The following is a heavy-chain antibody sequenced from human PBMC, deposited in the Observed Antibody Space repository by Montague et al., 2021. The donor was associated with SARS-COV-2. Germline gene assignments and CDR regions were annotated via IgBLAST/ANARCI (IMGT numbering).Heavy chain of an antibody. D-gene: IGHD3-22*01. J-gene: IGHJ4*02. CDR2: VHHSEGT. CDR3: ARQVGTMIVVVITKIRNYFDY. CDR1: GYSIGSDYY. Sequence: SETLSLTCSVTGYSIGSDYYWGWIRQSPGRGLEWIGTVHHSEGTYYNPSLNSRVTISVDTSKNQFSLKLSSVTAADTAVYYCARQVGTMIVVVITKIRNYFDYGGQGTLVTVSS. V-gene: IGHV4-38-2*02.